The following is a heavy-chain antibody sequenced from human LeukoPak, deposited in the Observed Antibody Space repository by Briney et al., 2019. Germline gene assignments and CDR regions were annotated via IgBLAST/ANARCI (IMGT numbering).Heavy chain of an antibody. V-gene: IGHV3-21*01. D-gene: IGHD5-18*01. Sequence: GGSLRLSCAASGFTFSSYSMNWVRQAPGKGLEWVSSISSSSSYIYYADSVKGRFTISRDNAKNSLYLQMNSLRAGDTAVYYCARSDTAMDDDWFDPWGQGTLVTVSS. J-gene: IGHJ5*02. CDR2: ISSSSSYI. CDR3: ARSDTAMDDDWFDP. CDR1: GFTFSSYS.